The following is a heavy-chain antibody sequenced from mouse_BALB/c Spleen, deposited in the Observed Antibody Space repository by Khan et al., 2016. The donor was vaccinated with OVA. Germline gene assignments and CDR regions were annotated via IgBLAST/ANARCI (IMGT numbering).Heavy chain of an antibody. CDR3: ARIYRSDFDY. CDR1: GYSFTGYF. J-gene: IGHJ2*01. V-gene: IGHV1-20*02. D-gene: IGHD1-1*01. Sequence: EVQLQQSGPELVKPGASVKISCKASGYSFTGYFMNWVMQSHGKSLEWIGRLNPHLGETFYNQKFKGKATLTVDESSSTAHMELRSLAYEDSAVYYCARIYRSDFDYWGKGTTLTVSS. CDR2: LNPHLGET.